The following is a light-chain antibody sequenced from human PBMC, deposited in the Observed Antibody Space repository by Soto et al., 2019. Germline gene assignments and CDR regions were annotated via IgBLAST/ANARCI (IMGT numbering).Light chain of an antibody. CDR3: SAYTVSRTYV. V-gene: IGLV2-14*03. CDR1: SSDVGAYKF. CDR2: NVY. J-gene: IGLJ1*01. Sequence: QSVLTQPASVSGSPGQSITISCTGTSSDVGAYKFVSWHEEHPGKAPKLMIYNVYDRPSGISYRFSGSKSGNTASLTISGLQGEDEADYYCSAYTVSRTYVLGTGTKVTVL.